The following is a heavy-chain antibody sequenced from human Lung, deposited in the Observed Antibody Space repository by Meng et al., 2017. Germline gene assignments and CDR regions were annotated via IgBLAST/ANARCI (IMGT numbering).Heavy chain of an antibody. CDR2: IYASGST. J-gene: IGHJ4*02. V-gene: IGHV4-61*02. D-gene: IGHD5-12*01. CDR1: GGSISSYSYY. Sequence: LSCTVSGGSISSYSYYWIWIRQPAGKGLEWIGRIYASGSTNYNPSLKSRVSISVDRSKNQFSLRLTSVTAADTAVYYCARDAYSGYAMAYWGQGTLVTVSS. CDR3: ARDAYSGYAMAY.